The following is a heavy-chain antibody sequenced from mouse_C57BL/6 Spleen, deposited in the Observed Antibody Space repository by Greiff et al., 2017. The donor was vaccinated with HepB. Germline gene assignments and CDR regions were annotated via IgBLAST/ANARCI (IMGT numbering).Heavy chain of an antibody. Sequence: QVQLQQSGAELARPGASVKLSCKASGYTFTSYGISWVKQRTGQGLEWIGEIYPRSGNTYYNEKFKGKATLTADKSSSTAYMELRSLTSEYSAVYFCAMDDTTVVATDYFDYWGQGTTLTVSS. J-gene: IGHJ2*01. D-gene: IGHD1-1*01. CDR2: IYPRSGNT. CDR1: GYTFTSYG. V-gene: IGHV1-81*01. CDR3: AMDDTTVVATDYFDY.